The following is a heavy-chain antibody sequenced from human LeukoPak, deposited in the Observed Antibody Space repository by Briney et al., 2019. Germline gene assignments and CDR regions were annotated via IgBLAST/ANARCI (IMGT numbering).Heavy chain of an antibody. D-gene: IGHD2-2*01. V-gene: IGHV4-38-2*02. CDR2: IYHSGST. CDR3: ARSPAYYYYYMDV. CDR1: GYSISSGYY. J-gene: IGHJ6*03. Sequence: TSETLSLTCTVSGYSISSGYYWGWIRQPPGKGLEWIGSIYHSGSTNYNPSLKNRVTISVDTSKNQFSLKLSSVTAADTAVYYCARSPAYYYYYMDVWGKGTTVTVSS.